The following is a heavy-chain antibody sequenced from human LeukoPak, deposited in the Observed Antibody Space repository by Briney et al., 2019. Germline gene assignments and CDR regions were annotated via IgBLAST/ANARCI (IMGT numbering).Heavy chain of an antibody. CDR2: IGSSGSMI. J-gene: IGHJ4*02. CDR1: GFTFSSYS. Sequence: SGGSLRLSCAASGFTFSSYSMNWVRQAPGKGLEWISYIGSSGSMIDYADSVKGRFTISRDDAKNSLYLQMNSLRAEDTAVYYCARDQTYSFDYWGQGTLVTVSS. V-gene: IGHV3-48*01. CDR3: ARDQTYSFDY. D-gene: IGHD2-21*01.